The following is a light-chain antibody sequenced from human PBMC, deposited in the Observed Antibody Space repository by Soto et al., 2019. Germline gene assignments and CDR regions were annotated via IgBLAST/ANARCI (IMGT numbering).Light chain of an antibody. CDR2: RAS. Sequence: EIVMTQSPAPLAGSPGETVTLSCRASQSLSGNLAWYQQKPGQAPRLLIFRASTRATGVPARFSGRGSVPEFTLTISGLQSEDFAVYYCQQYSKWPPWTFGPGTKVEIK. J-gene: IGKJ1*01. CDR3: QQYSKWPPWT. V-gene: IGKV3-15*01. CDR1: QSLSGN.